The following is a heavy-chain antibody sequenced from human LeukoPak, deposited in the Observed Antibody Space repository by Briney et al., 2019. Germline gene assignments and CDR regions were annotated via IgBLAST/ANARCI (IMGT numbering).Heavy chain of an antibody. CDR2: ISYDGSNE. J-gene: IGHJ6*02. Sequence: GGSLRLSCAASGFTFSSYSMHWVRQAPGKGLEWVAVISYDGSNEYYADSVKGRFTISRDNSKNTLYLQMNSLRAEDTAVYYCARERSDYSIKYYYYYGMDVWGQGTTVTVSS. CDR1: GFTFSSYS. V-gene: IGHV3-30-3*01. D-gene: IGHD3-16*01. CDR3: ARERSDYSIKYYYYYGMDV.